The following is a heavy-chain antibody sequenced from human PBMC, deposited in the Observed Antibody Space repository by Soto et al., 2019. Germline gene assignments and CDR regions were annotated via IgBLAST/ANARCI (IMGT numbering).Heavy chain of an antibody. D-gene: IGHD6-13*01. V-gene: IGHV1-18*01. Sequence: ASVKVSCKASGFTFTSYAISWVRQAPGQGLEWMGWISAYNDNTNYAQKLQGRVTMTTDTSTSTAYMELRSLRSDDTAVYYCARRGPGTYFDYWGQGTLVTVSS. CDR1: GFTFTSYA. CDR2: ISAYNDNT. CDR3: ARRGPGTYFDY. J-gene: IGHJ4*02.